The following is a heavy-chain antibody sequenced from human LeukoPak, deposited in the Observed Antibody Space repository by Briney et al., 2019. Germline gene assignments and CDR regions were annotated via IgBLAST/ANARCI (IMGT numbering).Heavy chain of an antibody. D-gene: IGHD3-22*01. CDR2: IYPGDSDT. J-gene: IGHJ4*02. Sequence: GESLKISCKGSGYSFTSYWIGWVCQMPGKCLEWMGIIYPGDSDTRYSPSFQGQVTISTDKSISTAYLQWSSLKASDTAMYYCARHVVITSPFDYWGQGTLVTVSS. CDR1: GYSFTSYW. CDR3: ARHVVITSPFDY. V-gene: IGHV5-51*01.